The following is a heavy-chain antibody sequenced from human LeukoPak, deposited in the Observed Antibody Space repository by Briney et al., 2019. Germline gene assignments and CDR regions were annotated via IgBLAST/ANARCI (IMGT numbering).Heavy chain of an antibody. CDR1: GFTFSSYA. Sequence: GRSLRLSCAASGFTFSSYAMHWVRQAPGKGLEWVAVVSYDGSNKYYADSVKGRFTISRDNSKNTLYLQMNSLRAEDTALYYCARAFDSSGYYYVGGLGYWGQGTLVTVSS. D-gene: IGHD3-22*01. V-gene: IGHV3-30*04. CDR2: VSYDGSNK. J-gene: IGHJ4*02. CDR3: ARAFDSSGYYYVGGLGY.